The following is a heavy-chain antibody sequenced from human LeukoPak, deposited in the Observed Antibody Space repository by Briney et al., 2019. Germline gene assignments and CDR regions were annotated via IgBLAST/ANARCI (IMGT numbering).Heavy chain of an antibody. J-gene: IGHJ5*02. CDR1: GFTFSSYE. D-gene: IGHD3-10*01. CDR3: ARGANYYGSGSHNWFDP. Sequence: PGGSLRLSCAASGFTFSSYEMNWVRQAPGKGLDWVSYISSSGSTIYYADSVKGRFTISRDNAKNSLYLQMNSLRAEDTAVYYCARGANYYGSGSHNWFDPWGQGTLVTVSS. CDR2: ISSSGSTI. V-gene: IGHV3-48*03.